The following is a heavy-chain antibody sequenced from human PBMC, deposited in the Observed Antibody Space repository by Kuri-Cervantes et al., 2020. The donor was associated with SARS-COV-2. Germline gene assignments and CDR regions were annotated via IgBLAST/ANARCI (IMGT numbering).Heavy chain of an antibody. CDR1: GFTVSSNY. J-gene: IGHJ4*02. CDR2: IYSGGST. D-gene: IGHD4-17*01. V-gene: IGHV3-66*01. Sequence: GESLKISCAASGFTVSSNYMSWVRQAPGKGLEWVSLIYSGGSTDYAESVKGRFTISRDNAKNSLYLQMNSLRAEDTAVYYCARSPGDGDYDPFDYWGQGTLVTVSS. CDR3: ARSPGDGDYDPFDY.